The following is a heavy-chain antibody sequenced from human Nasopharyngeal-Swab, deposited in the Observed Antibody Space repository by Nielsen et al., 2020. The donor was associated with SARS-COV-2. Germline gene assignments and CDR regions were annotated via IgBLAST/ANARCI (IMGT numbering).Heavy chain of an antibody. CDR2: IIPIFGTA. J-gene: IGHJ6*02. V-gene: IGHV1-69*13. CDR3: ARRPYSSSSGDYYDGMDV. CDR1: GGTFSSYA. Sequence: SVKVSCKASGGTFSSYAISWVRQAPGQGLEWMGGIIPIFGTANYAQKFQGRVTITADESTSTAYMELSGLRSEDTAVYYCARRPYSSSSGDYYDGMDVWGQGTTVTVSS. D-gene: IGHD6-6*01.